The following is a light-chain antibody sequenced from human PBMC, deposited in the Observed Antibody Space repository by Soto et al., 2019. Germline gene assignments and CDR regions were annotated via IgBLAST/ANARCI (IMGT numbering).Light chain of an antibody. CDR3: SSCTNSRTLL. V-gene: IGLV2-14*01. CDR1: SKDVGAYNC. CDR2: DVT. J-gene: IGLJ2*01. Sequence: QSVLTQPASVSGSPGQSITISCTGTSKDVGAYNCVSWYQQHPGKAPKLMIYDVTDRPSGVSNRFSGSKSGYTASLTISGLQAEDEADYYCSSCTNSRTLLFGGGTQLTVL.